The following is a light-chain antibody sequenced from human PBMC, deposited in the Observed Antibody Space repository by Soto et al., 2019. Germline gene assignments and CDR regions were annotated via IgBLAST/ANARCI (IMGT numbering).Light chain of an antibody. J-gene: IGLJ1*01. CDR3: SSYTSSIPYV. CDR2: DVS. Sequence: QSVLTQPASVSGSPGQSITISCTGTSSDVGGYNYVSWYQQHPGKAPKLMIYDVSNWPTGVSNRFSGSKSGNTASLTISGLQAEDEADYYCSSYTSSIPYVFGTGTKVTVL. CDR1: SSDVGGYNY. V-gene: IGLV2-14*01.